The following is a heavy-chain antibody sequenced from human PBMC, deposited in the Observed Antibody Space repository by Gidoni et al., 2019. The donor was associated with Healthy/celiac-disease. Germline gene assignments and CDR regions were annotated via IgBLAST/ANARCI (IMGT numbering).Heavy chain of an antibody. V-gene: IGHV7-4-1*02. CDR2: INTNTGNP. D-gene: IGHD4-17*01. J-gene: IGHJ4*02. CDR1: GYTFTSYA. Sequence: QVQLVQSGSELKKPGASVKVSCKASGYTFTSYAMNWVRQAPGQGLEWMGWINTNTGNPTYAQGFTVRFVFSLDTSVSTAYLQISSLKAEDTAVYYCARDSPTFTTVVTPGIDYWGQGTLVTVSS. CDR3: ARDSPTFTTVVTPGIDY.